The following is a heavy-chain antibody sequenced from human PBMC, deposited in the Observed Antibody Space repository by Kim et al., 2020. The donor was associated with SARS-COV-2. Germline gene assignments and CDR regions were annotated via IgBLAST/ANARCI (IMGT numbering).Heavy chain of an antibody. Sequence: SETLSLTCTVSGASFDIHFWTWIRQPPGKGLEWIGYIFNSGNTNYNPSLKGRVTISTDSSRNHLYLNLSSVTSADTAVYYCARENYFGSGSYYNPWGQGILVTVSS. CDR2: IFNSGNT. CDR3: ARENYFGSGSYYNP. D-gene: IGHD3-10*01. V-gene: IGHV4-59*11. J-gene: IGHJ4*02. CDR1: GASFDIHF.